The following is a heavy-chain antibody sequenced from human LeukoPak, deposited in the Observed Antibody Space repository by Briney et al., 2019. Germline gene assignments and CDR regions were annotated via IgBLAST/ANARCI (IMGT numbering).Heavy chain of an antibody. CDR1: GYSFTSYW. D-gene: IGHD3-22*01. V-gene: IGHV5-51*01. J-gene: IGHJ4*02. CDR2: IYPGDSDT. CDR3: ARHGSMNYCYDSSGYYHTFDY. Sequence: GESLKISCKGSGYSFTSYWIGWVRQMPGKGLEWMGNIYPGDSDTRYSPSFQGQVTISADKSISTAYLQWSSLKASDTAMYYCARHGSMNYCYDSSGYYHTFDYWGQGTLVTVSS.